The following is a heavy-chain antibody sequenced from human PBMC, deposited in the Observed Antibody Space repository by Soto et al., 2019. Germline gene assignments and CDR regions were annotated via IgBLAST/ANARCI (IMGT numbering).Heavy chain of an antibody. CDR1: GGSFSGYY. J-gene: IGHJ4*02. Sequence: QVQLQQWGAGLLKPSETLSLTCAVYGGSFSGYYWSWIRQPPGKGLEWIGEINHSGSTNYNPSLKSRVTISVDTSKNQFSLKLSSVTAADTAVYYCARGRGSCYGYWGQGTLVTVSS. CDR2: INHSGST. V-gene: IGHV4-34*01. D-gene: IGHD2-2*01. CDR3: ARGRGSCYGY.